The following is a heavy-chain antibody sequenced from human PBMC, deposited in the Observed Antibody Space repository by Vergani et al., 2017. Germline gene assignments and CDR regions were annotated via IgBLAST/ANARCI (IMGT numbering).Heavy chain of an antibody. CDR3: ASRFLTGYYKNDY. CDR1: GGSLSGYF. J-gene: IGHJ4*02. V-gene: IGHV4-34*02. Sequence: QVHLQQRGAGVLKPSETLSLTCGVIGGSLSGYFWSWIRQPPGKGLEWIGEINHSGSTNYNPSLKSRVTISVDTSKNQFSLKLSSVTAADTAVYYCASRFLTGYYKNDYWGQGTLVTVSS. D-gene: IGHD3-9*01. CDR2: INHSGST.